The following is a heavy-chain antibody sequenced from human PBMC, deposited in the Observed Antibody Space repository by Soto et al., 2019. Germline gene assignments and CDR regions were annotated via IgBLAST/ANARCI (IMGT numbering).Heavy chain of an antibody. Sequence: QVQLVQSGAEVKKPGASVRVSCKASGYTFTGNYMNWVRQAPGQRLEWMGRINPSTGDTEYAQKFQGRVTMTRDTSISTAYMVLTRLKSDDTAIYYCARDLVGLRRRDYWGQGTLVTVSS. CDR2: INPSTGDT. CDR3: ARDLVGLRRRDY. V-gene: IGHV1-2*06. J-gene: IGHJ4*02. D-gene: IGHD2-15*01. CDR1: GYTFTGNY.